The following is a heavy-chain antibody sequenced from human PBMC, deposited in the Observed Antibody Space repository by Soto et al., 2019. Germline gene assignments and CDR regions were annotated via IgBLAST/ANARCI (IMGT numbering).Heavy chain of an antibody. CDR1: GFTFSSYS. J-gene: IGHJ6*03. CDR3: ARGGGDWNYGMGYYYMDV. D-gene: IGHD1-7*01. Sequence: EVQLVESGGGLVKPGGSLRLSCAASGFTFSSYSMNWVRQAPGKGLEWVSSISSSSSYIYYADSVKGRFTISRDNAKNSLYLQMNSLRAEDTAVYYCARGGGDWNYGMGYYYMDVWGKGTTVTVSS. CDR2: ISSSSSYI. V-gene: IGHV3-21*01.